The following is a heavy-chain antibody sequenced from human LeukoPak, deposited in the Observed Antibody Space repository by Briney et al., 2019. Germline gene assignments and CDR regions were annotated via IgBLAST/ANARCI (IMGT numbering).Heavy chain of an antibody. CDR1: GFIFRNYA. D-gene: IGHD3-9*01. CDR3: AKWGDYDILTGYYVSDF. CDR2: ITGSGDST. J-gene: IGHJ4*02. Sequence: PGASLRLSCAASGFIFRNYAMSWVRQAPGKGLEWVSAITGSGDSTYYADSVKGRFTISRDNSKNTLYVEMNTLRAEGTAVYYCAKWGDYDILTGYYVSDFWGQGTPVTVSS. V-gene: IGHV3-23*01.